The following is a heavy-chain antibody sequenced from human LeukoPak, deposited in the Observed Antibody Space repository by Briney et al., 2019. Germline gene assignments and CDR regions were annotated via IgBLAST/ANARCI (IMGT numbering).Heavy chain of an antibody. CDR1: GGSFSGYY. CDR3: ARQKPSTFRQYGRGRPFDY. D-gene: IGHD4-11*01. V-gene: IGHV4-34*01. CDR2: INQSGTT. J-gene: IGHJ4*02. Sequence: PSETLSLTCAVHGGSFSGYYWTWIRQPPGKGLEWIGEINQSGTTNYNPSLNSRVTISVDTSENQFSLNLNSVTAADTAVYYCARQKPSTFRQYGRGRPFDYWGQGTLVTVSS.